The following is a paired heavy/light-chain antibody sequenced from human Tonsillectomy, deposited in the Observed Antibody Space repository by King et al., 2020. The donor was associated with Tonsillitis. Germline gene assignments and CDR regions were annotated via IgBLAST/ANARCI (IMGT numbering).Heavy chain of an antibody. V-gene: IGHV3-30*15. CDR3: ARDTWVFWSGYYFDY. Sequence: QVHLVESGGGVVQPGRSLRLSCAASGFTFRSYAMHWVRQAPGKGLEWVAVISFDGSNKYYADSVKGRFTISRDNSKNMLYLQMSSLRADDTAIYYCARDTWVFWSGYYFDYWGQGTLVTVSS. J-gene: IGHJ4*02. CDR2: ISFDGSNK. D-gene: IGHD3-3*01. CDR1: GFTFRSYA.
Light chain of an antibody. V-gene: IGKV3-20*01. CDR1: QSVSSNY. J-gene: IGKJ5*01. CDR2: GAS. Sequence: EIVLTQSPGTLSLSPGERATLSCRASQSVSSNYLAWYQQKPGQAPRLLISGASSRATGIPDRFSGSGSGTDFTLTISRLEPDDFAVYYCQQYGSSPAFGQGTRLEIK. CDR3: QQYGSSPA.